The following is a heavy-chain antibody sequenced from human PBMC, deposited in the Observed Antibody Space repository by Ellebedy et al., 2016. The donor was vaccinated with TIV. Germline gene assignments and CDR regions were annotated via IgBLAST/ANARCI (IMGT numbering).Heavy chain of an antibody. CDR3: ARCPPGNSTKDY. CDR1: GYIFIDYD. Sequence: ASVKVSXKASGYIFIDYDINWVRQAPGQGLEWVGWMHPKSGVAGYGQKFEGRVTMTRNTSIKTAYLELNSLRSEDTAIYYCARCPPGNSTKDYWGQGTLVAVSS. CDR2: MHPKSGVA. J-gene: IGHJ4*02. V-gene: IGHV1-8*01. D-gene: IGHD2-2*01.